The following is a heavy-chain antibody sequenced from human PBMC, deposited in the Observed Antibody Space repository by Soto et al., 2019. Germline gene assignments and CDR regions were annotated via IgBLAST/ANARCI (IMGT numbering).Heavy chain of an antibody. CDR3: ASTLYYYDSSGSLDY. Sequence: QVQLQQWGAGLLKPSETLSLTCAVYGGSFSGYYWSWIRQPPGKGLEWIGEINHSGSTNYNPYLKSRVTISVDTSKNQFSLKLSSVTAADTAVYYCASTLYYYDSSGSLDYWGQGTLVTVSS. V-gene: IGHV4-34*01. CDR1: GGSFSGYY. D-gene: IGHD3-22*01. J-gene: IGHJ4*02. CDR2: INHSGST.